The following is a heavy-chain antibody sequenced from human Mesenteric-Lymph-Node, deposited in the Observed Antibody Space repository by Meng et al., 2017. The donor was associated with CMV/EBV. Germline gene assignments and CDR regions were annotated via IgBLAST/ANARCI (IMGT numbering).Heavy chain of an antibody. V-gene: IGHV3-7*01. D-gene: IGHD3-10*01. J-gene: IGHJ4*02. CDR1: GFSLSRYW. Sequence: GESLKISCAASGFSLSRYWMTWVRQAPGKGLEWVANIKQDGSEKYYVDSVKGRFTISRDNAKNSLYLQMNSLRAEDTAFYYCARDSHLLLLFGEGLFDKWGQGTLVTVSS. CDR3: ARDSHLLLLFGEGLFDK. CDR2: IKQDGSEK.